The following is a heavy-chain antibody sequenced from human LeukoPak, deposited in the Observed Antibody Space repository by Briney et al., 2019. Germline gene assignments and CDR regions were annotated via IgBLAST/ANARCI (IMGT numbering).Heavy chain of an antibody. V-gene: IGHV3-7*01. Sequence: GGSLRLSCAASGFTFDKYWMDWVRQAPGKGLEWVAQINQDGRVKHYVDSVKGRFTISRDNAKNLVSLQMSSLRAEDTTVYYCARGSDYSNGNIYEDDFEYWGQGTLVTVSS. CDR1: GFTFDKYW. J-gene: IGHJ4*02. CDR3: ARGSDYSNGNIYEDDFEY. CDR2: INQDGRVK. D-gene: IGHD5-12*01.